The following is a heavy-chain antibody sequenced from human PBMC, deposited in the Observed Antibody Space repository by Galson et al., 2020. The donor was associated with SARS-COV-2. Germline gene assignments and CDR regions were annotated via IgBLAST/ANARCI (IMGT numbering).Heavy chain of an antibody. CDR3: ARLYDSHYYYYGMDV. V-gene: IGHV4-39*07. D-gene: IGHD3-3*01. CDR1: GGSISSSSYY. CDR2: IYYSGST. J-gene: IGHJ6*02. Sequence: ASETLSLTCTVSGGSISSSSYYWGWIRQPPGKGLEWIGSIYYSGSTYYNPSLKSRVTISVDTSKNQFSLKLSSVTAADTAVYYCARLYDSHYYYYGMDVWGQGTTVTVSS.